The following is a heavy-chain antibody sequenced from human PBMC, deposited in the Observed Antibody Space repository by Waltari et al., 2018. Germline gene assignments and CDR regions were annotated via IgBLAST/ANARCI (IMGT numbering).Heavy chain of an antibody. V-gene: IGHV4-34*01. J-gene: IGHJ6*02. CDR1: GGSFSGYY. Sequence: QVQLQQWGAGLLKPSETLSLTCAVYGGSFSGYYWSWIRQPPGKGLEWIGEINHSGSTNYNPSLKSRVTISVDASKNQFSLKLSSVTAADTAVYYCARVPVKYDSSGYYYYGMDVWGQGTTVTVSS. CDR2: INHSGST. CDR3: ARVPVKYDSSGYYYYGMDV. D-gene: IGHD3-22*01.